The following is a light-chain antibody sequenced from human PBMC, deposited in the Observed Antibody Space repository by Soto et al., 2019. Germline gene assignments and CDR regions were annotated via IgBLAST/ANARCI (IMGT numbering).Light chain of an antibody. Sequence: DIQMTQSPSTLSASVGDRVTITCRASQSISSSLAWYQQIPGKAPKVLIYDASSFQSAVPSRFSGSGSGTEFTLTISSLQPEDFGTYYCQEYNGLSRSFGQGTKVDNK. CDR2: DAS. V-gene: IGKV1-5*01. CDR1: QSISSS. CDR3: QEYNGLSRS. J-gene: IGKJ1*01.